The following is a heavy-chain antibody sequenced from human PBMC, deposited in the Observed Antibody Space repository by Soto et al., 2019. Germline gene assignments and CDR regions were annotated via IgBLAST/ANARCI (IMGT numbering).Heavy chain of an antibody. D-gene: IGHD2-15*01. CDR3: ARDHCSGGSCYSNY. CDR2: IYSGGST. V-gene: IGHV3-66*01. CDR1: GFTVSSNY. Sequence: GGSLRLSCAASGFTVSSNYMSWVRQAPGKGLEWVPVIYSGGSTYYADSVKGRFTISRDNSKNTLYLQMNSLRAEDTAVYYCARDHCSGGSCYSNYWGQGTLVTVSS. J-gene: IGHJ4*02.